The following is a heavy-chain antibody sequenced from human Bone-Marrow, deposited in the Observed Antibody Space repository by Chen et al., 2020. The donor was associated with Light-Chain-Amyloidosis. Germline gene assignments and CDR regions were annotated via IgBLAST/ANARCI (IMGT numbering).Heavy chain of an antibody. Sequence: EVNLVESGGGLVKPGGSLRLSCAASGFTFSGAWMSWVRQAPGKVLEWLVRIKRDAGGGTTDCASPVQGRFSISGDDSKKTLYLQMSSVKIEDTAMYYCTTDGRTDYWGQGTLVTVSS. CDR1: GFTFSGAW. V-gene: IGHV3-15*01. J-gene: IGHJ4*02. CDR3: TTDGRTDY. CDR2: IKRDAGGGTT.